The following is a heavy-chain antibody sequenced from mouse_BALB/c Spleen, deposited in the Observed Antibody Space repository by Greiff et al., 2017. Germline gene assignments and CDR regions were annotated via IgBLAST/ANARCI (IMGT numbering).Heavy chain of an antibody. J-gene: IGHJ2*01. D-gene: IGHD1-1*01. CDR2: INPSNGRT. Sequence: QVQLQQPGAELVKPGASVKLSCKASGYTFTSYWMHWVKQRPGQGLEWIGEINPSNGRTNYNEKFKSKATLTVDKSSSTAYMQLSSLTSEDSAVYYCARSTTVVAKDYWGQGTTLTVSS. V-gene: IGHV1S81*02. CDR1: GYTFTSYW. CDR3: ARSTTVVAKDY.